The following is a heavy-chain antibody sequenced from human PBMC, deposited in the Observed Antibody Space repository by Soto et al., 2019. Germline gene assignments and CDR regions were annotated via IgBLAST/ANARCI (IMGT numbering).Heavy chain of an antibody. J-gene: IGHJ6*02. CDR2: IWYDGSNK. D-gene: IGHD4-4*01. V-gene: IGHV3-33*01. CDR1: GFTFSSYG. Sequence: GGSFRLACAASGFTFSSYGMHWVRQAPGKGREWVAVIWYDGSNKYYADSVKGRFTISRDNSKNTLYLQMNSLRAEDTAVYYCARAPMTTVTGDYYYGMDVWGQGT. CDR3: ARAPMTTVTGDYYYGMDV.